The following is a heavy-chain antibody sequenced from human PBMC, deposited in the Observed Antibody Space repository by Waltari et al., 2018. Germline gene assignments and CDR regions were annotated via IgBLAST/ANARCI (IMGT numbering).Heavy chain of an antibody. J-gene: IGHJ4*02. CDR2: INSDGSST. Sequence: EVQLDESGGGLVQPGGSLRLSCSASGFTFPRYLMNWVRQAPGKGLGWVARINSDGSSTTYADSVKGRFTISRDNAKNTVYLQMNSLRVEDTAVYYCTRALWLGELYDYWGQGTLVTVSS. D-gene: IGHD3-10*01. CDR1: GFTFPRYL. V-gene: IGHV3-74*01. CDR3: TRALWLGELYDY.